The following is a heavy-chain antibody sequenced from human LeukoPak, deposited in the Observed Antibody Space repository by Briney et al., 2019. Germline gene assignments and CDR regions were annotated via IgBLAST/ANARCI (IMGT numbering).Heavy chain of an antibody. CDR1: GFTFSSYG. CDR2: IRYDGSNK. J-gene: IGHJ4*02. Sequence: PGGSLRLSCAASGFTFSSYGMHWVRQAPGKGLEWGAFIRYDGSNKYYADSVKGRFTISRDNAKKSLYLQMNSLRAEDTAVYYCGRVGSYYGSGSYSDYWGQGTLVTVSS. D-gene: IGHD3-10*01. CDR3: GRVGSYYGSGSYSDY. V-gene: IGHV3-30*02.